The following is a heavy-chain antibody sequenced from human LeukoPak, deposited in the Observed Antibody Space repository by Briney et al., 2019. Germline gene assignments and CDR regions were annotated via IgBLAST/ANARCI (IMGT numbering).Heavy chain of an antibody. Sequence: GGSLRLSCAASGFTFSSYWMSWVRQAPGKGLEWVANIKQDGSERYYVDSVKGRFTISRDNAKNSLYLQMNSLRAEDTAVYYCAREKTSDYYGSGKAYGMDVWGQGTTVTVSS. V-gene: IGHV3-7*01. CDR2: IKQDGSER. D-gene: IGHD3-10*01. J-gene: IGHJ6*02. CDR3: AREKTSDYYGSGKAYGMDV. CDR1: GFTFSSYW.